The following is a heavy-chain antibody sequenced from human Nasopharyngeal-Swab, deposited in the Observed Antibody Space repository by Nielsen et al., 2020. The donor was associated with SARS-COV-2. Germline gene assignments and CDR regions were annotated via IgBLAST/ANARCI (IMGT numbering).Heavy chain of an antibody. D-gene: IGHD2-2*01. CDR2: INPNSGGT. Sequence: WVRQAPGPGLEWMGWINPNSGGTNYAQKFQGWVTMTRDTSISTAYMELSRLRSDDTAVYYCARGGPGYCSSTSCYGNWFDPWGQGTRVTVSS. J-gene: IGHJ5*02. V-gene: IGHV1-2*04. CDR3: ARGGPGYCSSTSCYGNWFDP.